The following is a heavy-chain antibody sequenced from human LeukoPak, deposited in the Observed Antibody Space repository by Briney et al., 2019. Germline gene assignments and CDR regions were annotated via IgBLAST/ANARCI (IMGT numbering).Heavy chain of an antibody. CDR1: GFTSSSYS. V-gene: IGHV3-48*01. D-gene: IGHD3-9*01. J-gene: IGHJ6*02. CDR3: AREGDILTYYYYGMDV. CDR2: ISSSSSTI. Sequence: GGSLRLSCAASGFTSSSYSMNWVRQAPGKGLEWVSYISSSSSTIYYADSVKGRFTISRDNAKNSLYLQMNSLRAEDTAVYYCAREGDILTYYYYGMDVWGQGTTVTVSS.